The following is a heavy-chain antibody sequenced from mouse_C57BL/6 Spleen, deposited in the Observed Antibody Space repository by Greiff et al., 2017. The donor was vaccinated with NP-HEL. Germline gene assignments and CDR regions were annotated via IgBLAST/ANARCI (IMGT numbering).Heavy chain of an antibody. CDR3: ARQSSPLYWYFDV. V-gene: IGHV5-9*01. Sequence: EVHLVESGGGLVKPGGSLKLSCAASGFTFSSYTMSWVRQTPEKRLEWVATISGGGGNTYYPDSVKGRFTISRDNAKNTLYLQMSSLRSEDTALYYCARQSSPLYWYFDVWGTGTTVTVSS. D-gene: IGHD1-1*01. CDR1: GFTFSSYT. J-gene: IGHJ1*03. CDR2: ISGGGGNT.